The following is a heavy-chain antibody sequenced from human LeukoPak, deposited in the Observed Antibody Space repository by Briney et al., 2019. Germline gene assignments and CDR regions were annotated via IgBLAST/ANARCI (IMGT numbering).Heavy chain of an antibody. CDR2: IYNSGST. CDR1: GGSISSGGYS. D-gene: IGHD3-22*01. V-gene: IGHV4-30-4*07. J-gene: IGHJ6*03. CDR3: AWEGRDYYDSSGFSNYYYYMDV. Sequence: SQTLSLTCAVSGGSISSGGYSWSWIRQPPGKALEWIGFIYNSGSTYYNPSLKSRLTISVDTSKNQFSLEMRSVTAADTAVYYCAWEGRDYYDSSGFSNYYYYMDVWGKGTTVTVSS.